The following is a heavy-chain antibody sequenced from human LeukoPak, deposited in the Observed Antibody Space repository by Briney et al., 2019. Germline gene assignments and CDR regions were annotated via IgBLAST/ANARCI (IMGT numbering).Heavy chain of an antibody. J-gene: IGHJ6*02. Sequence: PGRSLRLSCAASGFTFSSYGMHWVRQAPGKGLEWVAVISYDGSNKYYADSVKGRFTISRDNSKNTLYLQMNSLRAEDTAVYYCAKDRGGYDYEGRYYHYGMDVWGQGTTVTVSS. CDR1: GFTFSSYG. D-gene: IGHD5-12*01. CDR2: ISYDGSNK. CDR3: AKDRGGYDYEGRYYHYGMDV. V-gene: IGHV3-30*18.